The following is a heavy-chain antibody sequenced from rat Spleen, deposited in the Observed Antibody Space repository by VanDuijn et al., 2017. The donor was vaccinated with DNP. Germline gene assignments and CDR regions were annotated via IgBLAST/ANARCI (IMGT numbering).Heavy chain of an antibody. J-gene: IGHJ2*01. V-gene: IGHV5-22*01. CDR1: GFTFSDYY. D-gene: IGHD4-3*01. CDR2: ISYEGSST. Sequence: EVQLVESGGDLVQPGGSLKLSCAASGFTFSDYYMAWVRQAPKKGLEWVASISYEGSSTYYGDSVKGRFTISRDNAKSTLYLQMNSLRSEDTATYYCIRWNSGHFDFWGQGVMVTVSS. CDR3: IRWNSGHFDF.